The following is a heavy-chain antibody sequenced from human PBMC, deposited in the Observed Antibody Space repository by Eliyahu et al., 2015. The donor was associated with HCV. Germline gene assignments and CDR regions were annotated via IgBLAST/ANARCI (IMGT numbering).Heavy chain of an antibody. CDR2: ISSSGDLI. V-gene: IGHV3-48*01. CDR1: XLTFNTYT. D-gene: IGHD1-7*01. CDR3: ATSLIGTTCAFDV. Sequence: EVQLMESGGGLVQPGRSLRLSCAAXXLTFNTYTMNWVRQAPGKGLEWISNISSSGDLIYYVDSVKGRFTISRDNAKNSLYLQMNSLRTEDTAIYYCATSLIGTTCAFDVWGQGTMVTVSS. J-gene: IGHJ3*01.